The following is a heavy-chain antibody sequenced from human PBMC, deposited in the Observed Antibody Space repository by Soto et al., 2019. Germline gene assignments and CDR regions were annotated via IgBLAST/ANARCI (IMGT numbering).Heavy chain of an antibody. CDR2: ISSSSSYI. CDR3: ARVIGGGATRLDV. CDR1: GFTFSSYS. J-gene: IGHJ3*01. V-gene: IGHV3-21*01. D-gene: IGHD1-26*01. Sequence: VQLVESGGGVVQPGRSLRLSCAASGFTFSSYSLNWVRQAPGKGLEWVSSISSSSSYIYYADSVKGRFTISRDNAKNSLYLQMKSLRAEDTAVYYCARVIGGGATRLDVWGQGTMVTVSS.